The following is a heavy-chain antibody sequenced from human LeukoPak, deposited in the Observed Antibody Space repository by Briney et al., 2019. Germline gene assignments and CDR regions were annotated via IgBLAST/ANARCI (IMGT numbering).Heavy chain of an antibody. CDR2: INPNSGGT. J-gene: IGHJ4*02. CDR1: GYTFTGYY. CDR3: AADYYGSGISIG. D-gene: IGHD3-10*01. Sequence: APVKVSCKASGYTFTGYYMHWVRQAPGQGLEWMGWINPNSGGTNYAQKFQGRVTMTRDTSISTAYMELSRLRSDDTAVYYCAADYYGSGISIGWGQGTLVTVSS. V-gene: IGHV1-2*02.